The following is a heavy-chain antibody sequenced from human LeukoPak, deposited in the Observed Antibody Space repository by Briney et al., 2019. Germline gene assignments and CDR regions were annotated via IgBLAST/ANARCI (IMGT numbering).Heavy chain of an antibody. CDR2: IYYSEST. V-gene: IGHV4-39*07. D-gene: IGHD6-19*01. J-gene: IGHJ4*02. Sequence: SETLSLTCTVSGGSISSSSYYWGWIRQPPGKGLEWIGSIYYSESTYYNPSLKSRVTISVDTSKNQFSLKLSSVTAADTAVYYCARDRKGASVAGLDYWGQGTLVTVSS. CDR1: GGSISSSSYY. CDR3: ARDRKGASVAGLDY.